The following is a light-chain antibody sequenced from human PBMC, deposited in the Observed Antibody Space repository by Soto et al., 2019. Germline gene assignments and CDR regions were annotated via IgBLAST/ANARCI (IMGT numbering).Light chain of an antibody. Sequence: QSVLTQPASVSGSPGQSITISCTGTSSDVGSYNLVSWYQQHPGKAPKLMIYEGSKRPSGVSNRFSGTKSGNTASLTISGLQAEDEADYYCCSYAGSSTDNHVFGTGTKVTLL. CDR1: SSDVGSYNL. V-gene: IGLV2-23*01. CDR3: CSYAGSSTDNHV. J-gene: IGLJ1*01. CDR2: EGS.